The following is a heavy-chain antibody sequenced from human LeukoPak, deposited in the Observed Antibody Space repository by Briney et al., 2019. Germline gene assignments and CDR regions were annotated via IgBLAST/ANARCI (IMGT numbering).Heavy chain of an antibody. D-gene: IGHD5-18*01. V-gene: IGHV1-8*01. J-gene: IGHJ4*02. Sequence: ASVKVSCTASGYTFTSYDINWVRQATGQGLEWMGWINPNSGNTDYAQKFQGRVTITRDTSISTAYMELSSLRSEDTAVYYCARGVGHRGQEHSYVYYFDYWGQGPLVTVSS. CDR1: GYTFTSYD. CDR2: INPNSGNT. CDR3: ARGVGHRGQEHSYVYYFDY.